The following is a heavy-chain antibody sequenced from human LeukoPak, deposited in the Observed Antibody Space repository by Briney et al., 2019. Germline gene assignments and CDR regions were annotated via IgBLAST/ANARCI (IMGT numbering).Heavy chain of an antibody. J-gene: IGHJ4*02. Sequence: PGGSLRLSCAASGFTFSSYAMHWVRQAPGKGLEWVAVISYDGSNKYYSDSVKGRFTISRDNSKNTLFLQMNSLRAEDTAVYYCAKDKSMVRELDYWGQGTLVTVSS. V-gene: IGHV3-30*04. CDR3: AKDKSMVRELDY. CDR2: ISYDGSNK. CDR1: GFTFSSYA. D-gene: IGHD3-10*01.